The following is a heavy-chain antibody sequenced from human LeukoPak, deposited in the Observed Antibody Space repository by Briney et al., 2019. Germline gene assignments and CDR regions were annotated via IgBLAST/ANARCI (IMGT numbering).Heavy chain of an antibody. D-gene: IGHD6-19*01. CDR3: AKDRLVAVAGQFDY. Sequence: GGSLRLSCAASGFTFSSYGMHWVRQAPGKGLEWVAFIRYDGSNKYYADSVKGRFTISRDNSKNTLYLQMNSLRAEDTAVYYCAKDRLVAVAGQFDYWGQGTLVTVSS. CDR1: GFTFSSYG. V-gene: IGHV3-30*02. CDR2: IRYDGSNK. J-gene: IGHJ4*02.